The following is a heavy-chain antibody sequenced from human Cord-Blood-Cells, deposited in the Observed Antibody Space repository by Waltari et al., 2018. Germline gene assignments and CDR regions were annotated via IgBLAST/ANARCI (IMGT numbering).Heavy chain of an antibody. V-gene: IGHV4-39*01. CDR3: ARHSGQWLNAFDI. J-gene: IGHJ3*02. Sequence: QLQLQESGPGLVKPSETLSLTCTVSGGSISSSSYYWGWIRQPPGKGLAWIGSFYYSGSTNHNPSRKSRVTISVDTSKNQFSLKLSSVTAADTAVYYCARHSGQWLNAFDIWGQGTMVTVSS. CDR2: FYYSGST. CDR1: GGSISSSSYY. D-gene: IGHD6-19*01.